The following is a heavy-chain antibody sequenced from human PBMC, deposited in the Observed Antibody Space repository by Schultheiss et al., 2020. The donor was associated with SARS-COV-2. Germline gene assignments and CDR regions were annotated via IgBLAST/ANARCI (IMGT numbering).Heavy chain of an antibody. D-gene: IGHD5-24*01. CDR1: GFTFSDYY. V-gene: IGHV3-11*04. CDR2: ISSSGSTI. CDR3: ARDWGDGYNPYYLDY. Sequence: GGSLRLSCAASGFTFSDYYMSWIRQASGKGLEWVSYISSSGSTIYYADSVKGRFTISRDNAKNSLYLQMNSLRAEDTAVYYCARDWGDGYNPYYLDYWGRGALVTVSS. J-gene: IGHJ4*02.